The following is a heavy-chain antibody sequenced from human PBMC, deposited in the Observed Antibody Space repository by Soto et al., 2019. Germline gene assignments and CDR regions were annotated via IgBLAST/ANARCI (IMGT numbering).Heavy chain of an antibody. CDR2: IYYSGST. J-gene: IGHJ6*02. Sequence: KPSETLSLTCTVSGGSISSGGYYWSWIRQHPGKGLEWIGYIYYSGSTYYNPSLKSRVTISVDTSKNQFSLKLSSVTAADTAVYYCARVVGTKDSSGYLKTYYYYGMDVWGQGTTVT. D-gene: IGHD3-22*01. V-gene: IGHV4-31*03. CDR3: ARVVGTKDSSGYLKTYYYYGMDV. CDR1: GGSISSGGYY.